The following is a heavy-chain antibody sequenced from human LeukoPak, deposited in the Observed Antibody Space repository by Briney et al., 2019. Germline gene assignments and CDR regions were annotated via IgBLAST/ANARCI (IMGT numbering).Heavy chain of an antibody. CDR1: GYSFTSYW. J-gene: IGHJ4*02. D-gene: IGHD3-22*01. CDR2: IYPGDSDT. Sequence: GESLKISCKGSGYSFTSYWIGWVRQMPGKGLEWMGIIYPGDSDTRYSPSFQVQVTISADKSISTAYLQWSSLKASDTAMYYCARSGYYYDSSGYYQYDYWGQGTLVTVSS. V-gene: IGHV5-51*01. CDR3: ARSGYYYDSSGYYQYDY.